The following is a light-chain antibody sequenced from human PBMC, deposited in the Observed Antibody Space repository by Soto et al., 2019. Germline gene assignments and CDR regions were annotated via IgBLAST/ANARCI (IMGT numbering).Light chain of an antibody. Sequence: QSALTQPPSASGSPGQSVTISCTGTSSDVGGYYYVSWYQQHPGKAPKLLLYEFSKRPSGVPDRFSGSKSGNTASLTVSGLQAEDAADCYCRSYAGTITPYVFGTGTKITVL. J-gene: IGLJ1*01. CDR3: RSYAGTITPYV. CDR1: SSDVGGYYY. V-gene: IGLV2-8*01. CDR2: EFS.